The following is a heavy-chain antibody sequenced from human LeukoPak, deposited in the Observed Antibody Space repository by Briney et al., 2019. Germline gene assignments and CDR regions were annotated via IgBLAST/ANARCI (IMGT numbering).Heavy chain of an antibody. CDR3: ARGARKGDDYGGFFDF. CDR2: ISYDGNNK. Sequence: GGSLRPSCAPSGFTFSDHYMDWVRQAPGKGREGGPVISYDGNNKDYADSVRGRFTISRDNSKSTLYLQMNSLRAEDTTVYFCARGARKGDDYGGFFDFWGQGTLVTVSS. CDR1: GFTFSDHY. D-gene: IGHD4-23*01. V-gene: IGHV3-30*03. J-gene: IGHJ4*02.